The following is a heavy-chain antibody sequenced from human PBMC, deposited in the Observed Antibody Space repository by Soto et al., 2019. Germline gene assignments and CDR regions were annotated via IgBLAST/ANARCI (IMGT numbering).Heavy chain of an antibody. V-gene: IGHV4-59*08. CDR3: ARQGGYSYARSWFDP. D-gene: IGHD5-18*01. J-gene: IGHJ5*02. CDR1: GGSISSYY. CDR2: IYDSGST. Sequence: QVQLQESGPGLVKPSETLSLTCTVSGGSISSYYWSWIRQPPGKGLEWIGYIYDSGSTNHNPSLKSRVTISVDTSKNQFSLKLSSVTAADTAVYYCARQGGYSYARSWFDPWGQGTLVTVSS.